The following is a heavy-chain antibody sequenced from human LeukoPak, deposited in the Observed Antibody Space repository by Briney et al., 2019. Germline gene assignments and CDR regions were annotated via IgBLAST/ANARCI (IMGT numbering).Heavy chain of an antibody. D-gene: IGHD3-22*01. V-gene: IGHV4-34*01. CDR1: GGSFSGYY. Sequence: SETLSLTCAVYGGSFSGYYWSWIRRPPGKGLEWIGEINHSGSTNYNPSLKSRVTISVDTSKNQFSLKLSSVTAADTAVYYCARLPYYYDSSGYYYFSFGYWGQGTLVTVSS. CDR3: ARLPYYYDSSGYYYFSFGY. CDR2: INHSGST. J-gene: IGHJ4*02.